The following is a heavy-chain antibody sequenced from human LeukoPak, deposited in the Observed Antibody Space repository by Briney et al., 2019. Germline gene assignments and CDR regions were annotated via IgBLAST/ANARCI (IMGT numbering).Heavy chain of an antibody. Sequence: GGSLRLSCAASGFTFSSYAMSWVRQAPGKGLVWVSRITNDGGSTTYADSVKGRFTISRDNAKNMLYLQVNSLRAEDTAVYYCAKGRSWELPPNDLDYWGQGTLVTVSS. D-gene: IGHD1-26*01. CDR2: ITNDGGST. CDR3: AKGRSWELPPNDLDY. CDR1: GFTFSSYA. J-gene: IGHJ4*02. V-gene: IGHV3-74*01.